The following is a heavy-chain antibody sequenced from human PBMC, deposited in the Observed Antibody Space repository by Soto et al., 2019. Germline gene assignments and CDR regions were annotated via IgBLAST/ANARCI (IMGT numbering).Heavy chain of an antibody. CDR3: ARETIVAVAAFDY. Sequence: GGSLRLSCAASGFTFSSYGMHWVRQAPGKGLEWVAVIWYDGSNKYYADSVKGRFTISRDNSKNTLYLQMNSLRAEDTAVYYCARETIVAVAAFDYWGQGTLVTVSS. CDR2: IWYDGSNK. V-gene: IGHV3-33*01. D-gene: IGHD6-19*01. J-gene: IGHJ4*02. CDR1: GFTFSSYG.